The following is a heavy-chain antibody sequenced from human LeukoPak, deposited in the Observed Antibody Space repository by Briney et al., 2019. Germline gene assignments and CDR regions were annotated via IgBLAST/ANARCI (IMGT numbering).Heavy chain of an antibody. V-gene: IGHV4-59*01. CDR3: ARFAGSGSYYIDY. CDR2: INYSGST. CDR1: GGSISTYY. J-gene: IGHJ4*02. D-gene: IGHD3-10*01. Sequence: PSETLSLTCTVSGGSISTYYWNWIRQPPGKRLEWIGYINYSGSTNYNPSLKSRVTMSVDTSKNQFSLKLNSVTAADTAVYYCARFAGSGSYYIDYWGQGTLITVSS.